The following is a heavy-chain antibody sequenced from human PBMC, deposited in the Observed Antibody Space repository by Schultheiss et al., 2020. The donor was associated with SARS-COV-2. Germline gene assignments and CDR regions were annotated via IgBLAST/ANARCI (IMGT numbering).Heavy chain of an antibody. Sequence: ASVKVSCKASGGTFSSYAISWVRQAPGQGLEWMGGINPNSGGTNYAQKFQGRVTMTRDTSISTAYMELSRLRSDDTAVYYCARIPGAWGWFDPWGQGTLVTVSS. J-gene: IGHJ5*02. CDR3: ARIPGAWGWFDP. V-gene: IGHV1-2*02. CDR1: GGTFSSYA. D-gene: IGHD3-16*01. CDR2: INPNSGGT.